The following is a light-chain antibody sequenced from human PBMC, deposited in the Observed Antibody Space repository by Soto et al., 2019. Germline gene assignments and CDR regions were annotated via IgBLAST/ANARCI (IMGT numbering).Light chain of an antibody. J-gene: IGKJ3*01. V-gene: IGKV1-13*02. CDR3: QQFDSYPF. Sequence: AIQLTQSPSSLSASVGDRVTITCRASQGINSALAWYQQKPGKAPNLLIYDASSLEGGVPSRFSGSGSGTHFTLTISSLQPEDSATYFWQQFDSYPFFGPGTKVDIK. CDR1: QGINSA. CDR2: DAS.